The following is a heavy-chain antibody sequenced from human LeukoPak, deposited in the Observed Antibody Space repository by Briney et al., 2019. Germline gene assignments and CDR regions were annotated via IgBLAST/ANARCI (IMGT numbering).Heavy chain of an antibody. Sequence: GGSLRLSCAASGFTFSSYSMNWVRQAPGKGLEWVSSISSSSYIYYADSVKGRFTISRDNAKNSLYLQMNSLRAEDTAVYYCARDPDGYYDSSGYGFDYWGQGTLVTVSS. D-gene: IGHD3-22*01. J-gene: IGHJ4*02. CDR3: ARDPDGYYDSSGYGFDY. CDR2: ISSSSYI. CDR1: GFTFSSYS. V-gene: IGHV3-21*01.